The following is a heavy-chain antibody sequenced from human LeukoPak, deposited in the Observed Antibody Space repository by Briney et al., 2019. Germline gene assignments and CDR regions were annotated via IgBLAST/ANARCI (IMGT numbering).Heavy chain of an antibody. CDR1: GYTLTELS. D-gene: IGHD3-10*01. V-gene: IGHV1-24*01. CDR3: ATDRSTYGSGSYFDY. CDR2: FDPEDGET. J-gene: IGHJ4*02. Sequence: ASVKVSCKVSGYTLTELSMHWVRQAPGKGLEWMGGFDPEDGETIYAQKFQGRVTMTEDTSTDTAYMELSSLRSEDTAVYYRATDRSTYGSGSYFDYWGQGTLVTVSS.